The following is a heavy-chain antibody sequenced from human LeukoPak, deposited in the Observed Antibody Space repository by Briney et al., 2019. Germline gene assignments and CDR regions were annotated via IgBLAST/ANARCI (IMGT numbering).Heavy chain of an antibody. Sequence: SETLSLTCTVSGGSISSYYWSWIRQPPGKRLEWIGYIYYSGSTNYSPSLKSRVTISVDTSKNQFSLKLSSVTAADTAVYYCARSGYSYGKFDYWGQGTLVTVSS. D-gene: IGHD5-18*01. CDR3: ARSGYSYGKFDY. V-gene: IGHV4-59*01. J-gene: IGHJ4*02. CDR1: GGSISSYY. CDR2: IYYSGST.